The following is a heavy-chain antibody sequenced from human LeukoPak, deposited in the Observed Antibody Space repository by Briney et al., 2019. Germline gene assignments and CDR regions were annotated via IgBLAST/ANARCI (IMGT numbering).Heavy chain of an antibody. J-gene: IGHJ4*02. V-gene: IGHV3-48*01. D-gene: IGHD3-22*01. CDR1: GFTFSSYS. Sequence: GGSLRLSCAASGFTFSSYSMDWVRQAPGKGLEWVSYISSSSSTIYYADSVKGRFTISRDNAKNSLYLQMNSLRAEDTAVYYCARVLHRRNYDSSVYYGYWGQGTLVTVSS. CDR2: ISSSSSTI. CDR3: ARVLHRRNYDSSVYYGY.